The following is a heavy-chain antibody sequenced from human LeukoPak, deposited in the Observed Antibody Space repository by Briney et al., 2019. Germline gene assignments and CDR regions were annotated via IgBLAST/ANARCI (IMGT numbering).Heavy chain of an antibody. Sequence: SETLSLTCTVSGGSIRSTSYYWGWIRQPPGKGLEWIGSISYSGSTYHNPSLKSRVSISADTSKNQLSLKLSSVTAEDTAVYYCARVYSSGYPIYMDVWGKGTTVTVSS. D-gene: IGHD3-22*01. CDR1: GGSIRSTSYY. CDR3: ARVYSSGYPIYMDV. CDR2: ISYSGST. V-gene: IGHV4-39*07. J-gene: IGHJ6*03.